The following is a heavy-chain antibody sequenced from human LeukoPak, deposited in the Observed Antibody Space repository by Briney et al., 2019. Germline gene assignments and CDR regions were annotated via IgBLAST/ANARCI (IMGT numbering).Heavy chain of an antibody. CDR2: IYTSGST. D-gene: IGHD6-19*01. CDR3: ARVGASGWHHLYYFDY. Sequence: PSETLSLTCTVSGGSISSYYWSWIRQPAGKGLEWIGRIYTSGSTNYNPSLKSRVTMSVDTSKNQFSLKLSSVTAADTAVYYCARVGASGWHHLYYFDYWGQGTLVTVYS. V-gene: IGHV4-4*07. J-gene: IGHJ4*02. CDR1: GGSISSYY.